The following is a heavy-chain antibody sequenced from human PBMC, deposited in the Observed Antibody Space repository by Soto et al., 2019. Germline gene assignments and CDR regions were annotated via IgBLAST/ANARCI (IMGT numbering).Heavy chain of an antibody. D-gene: IGHD6-19*01. V-gene: IGHV4-30-2*01. J-gene: IGHJ4*02. CDR2: IYHSGST. Sequence: QLQLQESGSGLVKPSQTLSLTCAVSGGSISSGGYSWSWIRQPPGKGLEWIGYIYHSGSTYYNPSLKSRVTISVVRSKNQLSLKLSSVTAADTPVYYCARAGGLGAVAADYWGQGTLVTVSS. CDR3: ARAGGLGAVAADY. CDR1: GGSISSGGYS.